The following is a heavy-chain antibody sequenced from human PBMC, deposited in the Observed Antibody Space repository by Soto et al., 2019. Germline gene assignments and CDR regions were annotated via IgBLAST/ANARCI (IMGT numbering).Heavy chain of an antibody. J-gene: IGHJ4*02. CDR3: ARGSYDTLTGPDY. D-gene: IGHD3-9*01. V-gene: IGHV1-18*01. Sequence: PWGSLRLSCKASGYTFTSYGISWVRQAPGQGLEWMGWISAYNGNTNYAQKLQGRVTMTTDTSTSTAYMELRSLRSDDTAVYYCARGSYDTLTGPDYWGQGTLVTVSS. CDR1: GYTFTSYG. CDR2: ISAYNGNT.